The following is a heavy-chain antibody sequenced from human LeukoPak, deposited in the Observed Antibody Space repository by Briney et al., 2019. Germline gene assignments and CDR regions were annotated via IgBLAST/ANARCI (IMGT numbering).Heavy chain of an antibody. CDR2: IKNKVDGGTT. Sequence: GGSLRLSCAASGFTFSNAWMSWVRQAPGKGPEWVGRIKNKVDGGTTDYAAPVKGRFTISRDDSKSTLYLQMDSLKPEDTAVYYCSTRAGWEFLTEFWGQGTLVTVSS. D-gene: IGHD3-10*01. J-gene: IGHJ4*02. CDR3: STRAGWEFLTEF. V-gene: IGHV3-15*01. CDR1: GFTFSNAW.